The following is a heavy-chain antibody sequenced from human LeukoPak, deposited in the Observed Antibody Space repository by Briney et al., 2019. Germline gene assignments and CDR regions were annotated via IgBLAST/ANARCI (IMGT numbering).Heavy chain of an antibody. CDR3: ARDDWNYKFTIHSYYYGMDV. CDR2: INAGNGNT. J-gene: IGHJ6*02. V-gene: IGHV1-3*01. Sequence: GASVKVSCKASGYTFTSYAMHWVRLAPGQRLEWMGWINAGNGNTRYSQKLQGRVTITRDTSANTVYMELSSLRSGDTAVYYCARDDWNYKFTIHSYYYGMDVWGQGTTVTVSS. D-gene: IGHD1-7*01. CDR1: GYTFTSYA.